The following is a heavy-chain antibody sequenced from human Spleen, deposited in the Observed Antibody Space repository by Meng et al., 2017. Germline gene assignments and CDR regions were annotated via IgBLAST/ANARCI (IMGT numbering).Heavy chain of an antibody. V-gene: IGHV1-3*01. D-gene: IGHD3-22*01. J-gene: IGHJ4*02. CDR2: INAGNCNT. CDR1: GYTFTSYA. CDR3: ARAPARIYDSIPFDY. Sequence: QVQLVQSVAEVKKPGASVKVSCKASGYTFTSYAMHWVRQAPGQRLEWMGWINAGNCNTKYSQKFQGRVTITRDTSASTAYMELSSLRSEDTAVYYCARAPARIYDSIPFDYWGQGTLVTVSS.